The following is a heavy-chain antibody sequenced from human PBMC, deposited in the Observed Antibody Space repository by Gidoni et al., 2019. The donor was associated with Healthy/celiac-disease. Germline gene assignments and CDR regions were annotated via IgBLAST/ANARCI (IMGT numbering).Heavy chain of an antibody. CDR3: ARGLGGYYYDSSGLYYFDY. Sequence: QVQLHVSGPGLVKPSETLSLTCTLFGGSISSYYWRWIRQPPGKGLEWIGYIYYRGSTNYNPSLKSRVNISVDTSKHQFSLKLSSVTAADTAVYYCARGLGGYYYDSSGLYYFDYWGQGTLVTVSS. V-gene: IGHV4-59*01. CDR2: IYYRGST. D-gene: IGHD3-22*01. J-gene: IGHJ4*02. CDR1: GGSISSYY.